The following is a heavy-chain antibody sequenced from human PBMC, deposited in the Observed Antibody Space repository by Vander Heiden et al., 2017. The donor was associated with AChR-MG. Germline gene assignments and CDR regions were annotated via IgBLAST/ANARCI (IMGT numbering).Heavy chain of an antibody. Sequence: EVQLLESGGGFIYPGGSLRLSCTASGFWFSDSTMAWVRQAPGKGLEWVSNLGSGGEPTFYADSVRGRFTISRDNSKNTLYLQMNGLRADDTAIYYCAQILNGRFDWWGQGTLVTVSS. CDR3: AQILNGRFDW. V-gene: IGHV3-23*01. D-gene: IGHD1-1*01. CDR1: GFWFSDST. J-gene: IGHJ4*02. CDR2: LGSGGEPT.